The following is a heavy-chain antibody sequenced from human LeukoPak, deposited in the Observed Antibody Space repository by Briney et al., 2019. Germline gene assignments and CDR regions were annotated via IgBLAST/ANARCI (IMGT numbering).Heavy chain of an antibody. D-gene: IGHD1-26*01. CDR1: GFTFSSYA. CDR3: ARGGGATFFDY. J-gene: IGHJ4*02. Sequence: PGGSLRLSCAASGFTFSSYAMSWVRQAPGKGLEWVAVIWYDGSNKYYADSVKGRFTISRDNSKNTLYLQMNSLRAEDTAVYYCARGGGATFFDYWGQGTLVTVSS. V-gene: IGHV3-33*08. CDR2: IWYDGSNK.